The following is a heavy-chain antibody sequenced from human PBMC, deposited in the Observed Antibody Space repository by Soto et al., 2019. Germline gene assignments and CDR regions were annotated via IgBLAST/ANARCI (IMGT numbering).Heavy chain of an antibody. CDR3: VRGKEAGVWFDP. J-gene: IGHJ5*02. D-gene: IGHD3-10*01. V-gene: IGHV1-3*04. Sequence: ASVKVSCKASGFTFSHHSIHWVRQAPGQRLEWMGWINSDTGYTKYSQNFQARLTTTWDSSAKTAYMELSSLQSEDTAVYYCVRGKEAGVWFDPWGQGTLVTVSS. CDR1: GFTFSHHS. CDR2: INSDTGYT.